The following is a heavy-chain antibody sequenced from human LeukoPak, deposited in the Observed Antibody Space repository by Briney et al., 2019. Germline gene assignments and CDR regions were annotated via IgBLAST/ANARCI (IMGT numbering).Heavy chain of an antibody. CDR3: ARAYGGNSNFDY. V-gene: IGHV4-39*07. D-gene: IGHD4-23*01. Sequence: SETLSLTCTVSGGSISSSSYYWGWIRQPPGKGLEWIGSIYYSGSTYYNPSLKSRVTISVDTSKTQFSLKLSSVTAADTAVYYCARAYGGNSNFDYWGQGTLVTVSS. CDR1: GGSISSSSYY. CDR2: IYYSGST. J-gene: IGHJ4*02.